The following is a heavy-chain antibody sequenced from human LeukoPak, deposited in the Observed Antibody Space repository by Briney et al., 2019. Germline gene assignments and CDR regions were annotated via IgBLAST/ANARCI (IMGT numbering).Heavy chain of an antibody. Sequence: GGSLRLSCAASGFTFSSYSMNWVRRAPWKGLEWVSCISSSSSYIYYADSVKGRFTISRDNAKNSLYLQMNSLRAEDTAVYYCAKEGAYSGSGSYIGHYMDVWGKGTTVTV. J-gene: IGHJ6*03. CDR3: AKEGAYSGSGSYIGHYMDV. CDR1: GFTFSSYS. V-gene: IGHV3-21*01. CDR2: ISSSSSYI. D-gene: IGHD3-10*01.